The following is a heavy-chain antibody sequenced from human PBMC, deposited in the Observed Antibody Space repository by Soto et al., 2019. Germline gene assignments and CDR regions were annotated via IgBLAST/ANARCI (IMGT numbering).Heavy chain of an antibody. CDR2: IIPIFGTA. D-gene: IGHD4-17*01. CDR1: GGTFSSYA. Sequence: ASVKVSCKASGGTFSSYAISWVRHAPGQGLEWMGGIIPIFGTANYAQKFQGRVTITADESTSTAYMELSSLRSEDTAVYYCARVVHDYGGNSDWFDPWGQGTLFTVSS. J-gene: IGHJ5*02. CDR3: ARVVHDYGGNSDWFDP. V-gene: IGHV1-69*13.